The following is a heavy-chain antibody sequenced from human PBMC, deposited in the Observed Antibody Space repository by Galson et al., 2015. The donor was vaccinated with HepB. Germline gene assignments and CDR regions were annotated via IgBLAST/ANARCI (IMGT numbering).Heavy chain of an antibody. CDR3: ASYYDSSGYYYYYYMDV. J-gene: IGHJ6*03. CDR2: ISSSGSTI. D-gene: IGHD3-22*01. Sequence: SLRLSCAASRFTFSDYYMSWIRQVPGKGLEWVSYISSSGSTIYYADSVKGRFTISRDNAKNSLYLQMNSLRAEDTAVYYCASYYDSSGYYYYYYMDVWGKGTTVTVSS. CDR1: RFTFSDYY. V-gene: IGHV3-11*01.